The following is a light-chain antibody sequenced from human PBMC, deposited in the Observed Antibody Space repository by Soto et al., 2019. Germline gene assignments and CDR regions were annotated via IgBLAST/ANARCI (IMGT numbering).Light chain of an antibody. J-gene: IGLJ1*01. CDR1: SSDVGGYNY. CDR3: SSYTSTTPYV. V-gene: IGLV2-14*01. Sequence: QSALTQPASVSGSPGQSITISCTGTSSDVGGYNYVSWYQQYPGKAPKLMIFEVSNRPSGVSDRFSGSRSGNTASLTISGLQAEDDADYYCSSYTSTTPYVFGTGTKVTVL. CDR2: EVS.